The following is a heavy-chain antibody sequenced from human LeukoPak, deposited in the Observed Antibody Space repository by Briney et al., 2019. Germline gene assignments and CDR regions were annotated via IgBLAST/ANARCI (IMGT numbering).Heavy chain of an antibody. CDR3: AKRPVSSGWNFFDY. V-gene: IGHV3-23*01. J-gene: IGHJ4*02. CDR1: AFTFSIYG. CDR2: ISGGGASSGRGGIP. D-gene: IGHD6-19*01. Sequence: GRSLRLSWAPSAFTFSIYGMSSVSQAPGDGMEWVLGISGGGASSGRGGIPYYADSVKGRLTISRDNSKKTLYLQMNSLRAEDTAGYYCAKRPVSSGWNFFDYWGQGTLVTVSS.